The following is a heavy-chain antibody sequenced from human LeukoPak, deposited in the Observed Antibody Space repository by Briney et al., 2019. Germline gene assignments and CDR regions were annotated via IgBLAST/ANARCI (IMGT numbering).Heavy chain of an antibody. CDR2: ISGSGGST. V-gene: IGHV3-23*01. D-gene: IGHD6-19*01. CDR1: GFTFSSYA. CDR3: AKDTVRSVAGTDWFDP. J-gene: IGHJ5*02. Sequence: PGGSLRLSCAASGFTFSSYAMSWVRQAPGKGLEWVSAISGSGGSTYYADSVKGRFTISRDNSKNTLYLQMNSLRAEDTAVYYCAKDTVRSVAGTDWFDPWGQGTLVTVSS.